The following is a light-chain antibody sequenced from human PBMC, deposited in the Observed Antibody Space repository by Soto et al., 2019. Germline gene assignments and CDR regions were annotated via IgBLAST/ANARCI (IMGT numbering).Light chain of an antibody. Sequence: QSVLTQPPSVLGVPGQRVTIACTGSSSNIGAVYDVHWYQQVPGSAPKLLIYGQNNRSSGVPDRFSGSKSGTSASLAITGLQAEDEADYYCQSYDSTLTSVVFGGGTQLTVL. CDR2: GQN. CDR1: SSNIGAVYD. V-gene: IGLV1-40*01. CDR3: QSYDSTLTSVV. J-gene: IGLJ2*01.